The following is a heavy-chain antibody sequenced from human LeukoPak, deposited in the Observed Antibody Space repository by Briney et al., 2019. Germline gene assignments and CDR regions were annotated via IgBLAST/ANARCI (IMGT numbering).Heavy chain of an antibody. Sequence: GGSLRLSCAASGFTFSSYWMHWVRHAPGKGLVWVSRINSDGSSTSYADSVKGRFTISRDNSKDTLYLQMNRLRADDTAVYYCAREYYRDAFDIWGQGTMVTVSS. J-gene: IGHJ3*02. CDR1: GFTFSSYW. V-gene: IGHV3-74*01. CDR2: INSDGSST. D-gene: IGHD3-10*01. CDR3: AREYYRDAFDI.